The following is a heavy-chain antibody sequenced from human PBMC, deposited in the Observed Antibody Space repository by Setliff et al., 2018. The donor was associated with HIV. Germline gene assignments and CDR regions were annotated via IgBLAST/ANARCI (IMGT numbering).Heavy chain of an antibody. Sequence: GASVKVSCKASGYSFTRNQIHWVRQAPGQGLEWMGIINPSGCSAAYAEKFRGRVTMTSDTSTNTVYMELRSLRSEETAVFYCARDGGDGSGYYYADYWGQGTLVTVSS. D-gene: IGHD3-22*01. J-gene: IGHJ4*02. CDR1: GYSFTRNQ. CDR3: ARDGGDGSGYYYADY. CDR2: INPSGCSA. V-gene: IGHV1-46*01.